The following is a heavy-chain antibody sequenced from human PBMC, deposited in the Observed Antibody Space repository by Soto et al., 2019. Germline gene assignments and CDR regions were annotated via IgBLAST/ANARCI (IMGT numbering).Heavy chain of an antibody. CDR3: ASAQIVATTYYYYGMDG. Sequence: PGGSLRLSCAASGFTFSSYWMHWVRQAPGKGLVWVSRINSDGSSTSYADSVKGRFTISRDNAKNTLYLQMNSLRAEDTAVYYCASAQIVATTYYYYGMDGWGQGSTVTVSS. CDR1: GFTFSSYW. D-gene: IGHD5-12*01. V-gene: IGHV3-74*01. J-gene: IGHJ6*02. CDR2: INSDGSST.